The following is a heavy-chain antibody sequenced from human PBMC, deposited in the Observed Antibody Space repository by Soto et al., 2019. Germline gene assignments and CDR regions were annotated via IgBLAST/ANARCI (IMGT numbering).Heavy chain of an antibody. Sequence: QVQLVQSGAEVKKPGSSVKVSCKASGGTFSSYAISWVRQAPGQGLEWMGGIIPIFGTANYAQKFQGRVTITGDESTSTAYMELSSLRSEDTAVYYCARDQAYYYGSGSYVFYCGMDVWGQGTTVTVSS. D-gene: IGHD3-10*01. CDR2: IIPIFGTA. CDR3: ARDQAYYYGSGSYVFYCGMDV. CDR1: GGTFSSYA. V-gene: IGHV1-69*12. J-gene: IGHJ6*02.